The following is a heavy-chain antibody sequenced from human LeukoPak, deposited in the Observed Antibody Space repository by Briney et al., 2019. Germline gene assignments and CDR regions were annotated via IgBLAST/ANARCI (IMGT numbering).Heavy chain of an antibody. Sequence: SETLSLTCTVSGGSISSYYWNWIRQPPGKGLEWLGYIYYSGTTNYNPSLKSRVSMSVDRSKNQFSLKLCSVTAADTAVYYCARDQRGGWVDFDYWGQGTLVTVSS. J-gene: IGHJ4*02. V-gene: IGHV4-59*01. CDR1: GGSISSYY. CDR2: IYYSGTT. D-gene: IGHD1-26*01. CDR3: ARDQRGGWVDFDY.